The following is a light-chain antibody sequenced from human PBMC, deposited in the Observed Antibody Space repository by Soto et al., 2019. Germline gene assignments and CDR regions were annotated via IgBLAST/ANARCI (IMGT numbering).Light chain of an antibody. CDR1: QSISSY. CDR3: QQRYSSPLT. V-gene: IGKV1-39*01. CDR2: AAS. J-gene: IGKJ1*01. Sequence: DIQVTQSRSSVWASGVDRVTITCVASQSISSYLNWYQQKPGKAPKLLIYAASSLQSGVPSRFSGSGSGTDFTLTISSLQPQDFATYYCQQRYSSPLTFGQGTKVDIK.